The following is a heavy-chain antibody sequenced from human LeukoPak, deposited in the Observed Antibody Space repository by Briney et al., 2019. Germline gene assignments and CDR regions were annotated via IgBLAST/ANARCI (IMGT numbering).Heavy chain of an antibody. CDR2: ISSFGGST. Sequence: PGGSLRLSCSASGFTFSSYALHWVRRAPGKGLEFVSAISSFGGSTYYADSVKGRFTISRDNAKNSLYLQMNSLRDEDTAVYYCATQNYYDSFWGQGTLVTVSS. CDR1: GFTFSSYA. V-gene: IGHV3-64*04. D-gene: IGHD3-22*01. J-gene: IGHJ4*02. CDR3: ATQNYYDSF.